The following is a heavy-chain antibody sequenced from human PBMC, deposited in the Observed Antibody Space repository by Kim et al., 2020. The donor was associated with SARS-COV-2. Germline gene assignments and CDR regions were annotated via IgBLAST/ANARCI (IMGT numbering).Heavy chain of an antibody. Sequence: SETLSLTCTVSTGSISSHYWTWIRQPPGKGLEWIGYIYYSGNTDYNPSLKSRVPISIDTSKNQFSLELRSVTAADTAVYYCAGLAGGSIAYGMGVWGPGTTVTVSS. CDR3: AGLAGGSIAYGMGV. D-gene: IGHD2-15*01. J-gene: IGHJ6*02. V-gene: IGHV4-59*11. CDR1: TGSISSHY. CDR2: IYYSGNT.